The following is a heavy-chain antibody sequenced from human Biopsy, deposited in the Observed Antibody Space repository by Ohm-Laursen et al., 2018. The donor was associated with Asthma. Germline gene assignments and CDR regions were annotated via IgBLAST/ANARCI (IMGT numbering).Heavy chain of an antibody. CDR3: ARTFHFWSPYHAEHYQL. J-gene: IGHJ1*01. CDR2: ISGSGGST. CDR1: GFTFSSYA. V-gene: IGHV3-23*01. D-gene: IGHD3-3*02. Sequence: ETLSLTCAASGFTFSSYAMSWVRQAPGKGLEWVSAISGSGGSTYYADSVKGRFTISRDNAKNSLYLQMNSLRAEDTAVYYCARTFHFWSPYHAEHYQLWGQGTLVTVSS.